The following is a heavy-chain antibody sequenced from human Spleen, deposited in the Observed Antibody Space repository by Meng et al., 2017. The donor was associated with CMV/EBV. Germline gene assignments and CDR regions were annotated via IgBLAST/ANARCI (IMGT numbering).Heavy chain of an antibody. J-gene: IGHJ4*02. CDR2: IKQDGSAK. D-gene: IGHD6-6*01. CDR3: AREYIPARAAGY. Sequence: GGSLRLSCAASGFTFSSYWMSWVRQAPGKGLEWVANIKQDGSAKYYVDSVKGRFTISRDNAKSSLYLQMNSLRAEDTAVYYCAREYIPARAAGYWGQGTLVTVSS. CDR1: GFTFSSYW. V-gene: IGHV3-7*01.